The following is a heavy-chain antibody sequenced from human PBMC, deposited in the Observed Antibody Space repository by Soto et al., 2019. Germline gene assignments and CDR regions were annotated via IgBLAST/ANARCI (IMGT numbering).Heavy chain of an antibody. CDR3: AIYRVSSGSYGSCAFDI. CDR1: GYTFTSYY. Sequence: GASVKVSCKASGYTFTSYYIHWVRQAPGQGLEWMGWIYPNSGGTTYAPKFQGGVTMTADTSIRTAYVELRRLTFDDTAVYYCAIYRVSSGSYGSCAFDIWRQATMVTVSS. D-gene: IGHD6-19*01. J-gene: IGHJ3*02. V-gene: IGHV1-2*02. CDR2: IYPNSGGT.